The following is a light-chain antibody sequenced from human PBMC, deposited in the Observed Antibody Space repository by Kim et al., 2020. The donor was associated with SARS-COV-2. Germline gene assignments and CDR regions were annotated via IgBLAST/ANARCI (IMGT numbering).Light chain of an antibody. V-gene: IGKV3-20*01. J-gene: IGKJ1*01. CDR1: QSVSSSY. CDR2: GAS. Sequence: TLSLSPGERATRSCRASQSVSSSYLAWYQQKPGQAPRLLIYGASSRATGIPDRFSGSGSGTDFTLTISRLEPEDFAVYYCQQLGTFGQGTKVDIK. CDR3: QQLGT.